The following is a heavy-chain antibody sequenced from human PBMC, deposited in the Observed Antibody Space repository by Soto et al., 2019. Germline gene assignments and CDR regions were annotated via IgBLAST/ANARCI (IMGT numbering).Heavy chain of an antibody. CDR2: ISAYNGNT. Sequence: ASVKVSCKASGYTFTSYGISWVRQAPGQGLEWMGWISAYNGNTNYAQKLQGRVTMTTDTSTSTAYMELRSLRSDDTAVYYCARDGKYYYDSSGYLGFDPWGQGTLVTVSS. CDR3: ARDGKYYYDSSGYLGFDP. V-gene: IGHV1-18*01. J-gene: IGHJ5*02. CDR1: GYTFTSYG. D-gene: IGHD3-22*01.